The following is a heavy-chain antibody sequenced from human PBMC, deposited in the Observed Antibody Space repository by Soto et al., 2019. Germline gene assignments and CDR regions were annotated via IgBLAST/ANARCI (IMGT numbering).Heavy chain of an antibody. CDR3: ARGSVVATMGYYYYYGMDV. V-gene: IGHV1-69*13. Sequence: EASVKVSCKASGGTFSSYAISWVRQAPGQGLEWMGGTIPIFGTANYAQKFQGRVTITADESTSTAYMELSSLRSEDTAVYYCARGSVVATMGYYYYYGMDVWGQGTTVTVSS. J-gene: IGHJ6*02. CDR2: TIPIFGTA. D-gene: IGHD5-12*01. CDR1: GGTFSSYA.